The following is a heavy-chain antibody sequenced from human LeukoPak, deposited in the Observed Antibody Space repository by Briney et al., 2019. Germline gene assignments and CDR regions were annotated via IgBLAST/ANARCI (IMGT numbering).Heavy chain of an antibody. V-gene: IGHV1-18*01. J-gene: IGHJ5*02. D-gene: IGHD6-13*01. Sequence: GASVKVSCKASGYTFTSYGISWVRQAPGQGLEWMGWISAYNGNTNYAQKLQGRVTMTTDTSTSTAYMELRSLRSDDTAVYYCARFRAAAGKNWFDPWGQGTLVTVSS. CDR3: ARFRAAAGKNWFDP. CDR2: ISAYNGNT. CDR1: GYTFTSYG.